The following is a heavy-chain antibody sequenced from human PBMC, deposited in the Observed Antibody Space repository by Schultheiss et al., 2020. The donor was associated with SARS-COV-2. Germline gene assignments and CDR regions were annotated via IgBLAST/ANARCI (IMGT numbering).Heavy chain of an antibody. CDR3: AKFSSDWFSYFDY. D-gene: IGHD6-19*01. V-gene: IGHV3-23*01. CDR1: GFTISSYA. Sequence: GGSLRLSCAASGFTISSYAVSWVRQAPGKGLEWVSAISGGGGSTYYADSVKGRFTISRDKSKNTLYLQMNSLRADDTAVYYCAKFSSDWFSYFDYWGQGTLVTVSS. CDR2: ISGGGGST. J-gene: IGHJ4*02.